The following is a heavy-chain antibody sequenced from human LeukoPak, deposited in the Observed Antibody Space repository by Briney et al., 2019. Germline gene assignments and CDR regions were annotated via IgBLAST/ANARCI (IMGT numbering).Heavy chain of an antibody. D-gene: IGHD6-13*01. CDR2: INHSGST. J-gene: IGHJ4*02. Sequence: SETLSLTCTVSGGSITSNFWSWIRQPPGKGLEWIGEINHSGSTNYNPSLKSRVTISVDTSKNQFSLKLSSVTAADTAVYYCARHYSSCLDYWGQGTLVTVSS. V-gene: IGHV4-34*01. CDR1: GGSITSNF. CDR3: ARHYSSCLDY.